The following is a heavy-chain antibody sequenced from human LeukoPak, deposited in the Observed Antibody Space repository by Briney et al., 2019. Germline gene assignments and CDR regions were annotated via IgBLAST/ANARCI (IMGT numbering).Heavy chain of an antibody. Sequence: PSETLSLTCAVSGGSISRTNYYWGWIRQPPGKGLEWIGTIYHSGSTYYNPSLRSRVNISLDTSKNHFSLNLSSMTAADTAVYYRXXXXXXXXXXXFXDFWGQGTLVTVSS. V-gene: IGHV4-39*07. CDR1: GGSISRTNYY. J-gene: IGHJ4*02. CDR3: XXXXXXXXXXXFXDF. CDR2: IYHSGST.